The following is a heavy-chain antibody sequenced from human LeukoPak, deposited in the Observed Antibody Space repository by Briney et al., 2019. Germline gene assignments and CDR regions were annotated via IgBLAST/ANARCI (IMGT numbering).Heavy chain of an antibody. Sequence: GGSLRLSCVVSGISLTNYGMTWVRQAPGKGLEWVSYISERGGSITYADSVKGRFTISRDTSLNTLYLQMNNLRAEDTAVYFCAKRGVVIRGILVIGYHQEAYHYDFWGQGVLVTVSS. CDR2: ISERGGSI. D-gene: IGHD3-10*01. CDR1: GISLTNYG. V-gene: IGHV3-23*01. J-gene: IGHJ4*02. CDR3: AKRGVVIRGILVIGYHQEAYHYDF.